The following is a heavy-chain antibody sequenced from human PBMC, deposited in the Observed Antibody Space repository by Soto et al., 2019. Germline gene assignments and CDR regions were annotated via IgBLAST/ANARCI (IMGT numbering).Heavy chain of an antibody. D-gene: IGHD5-12*01. Sequence: ASVKVSCKASESTFMNYDISWVRQATGQGLEWMGWMNPNSGNTGYALKFQGRVSMTRNTSIYTVYLELSSLASDDTAVYYCVRMASSGTLNWFALWRQRSLGTGSS. V-gene: IGHV1-8*01. CDR2: MNPNSGNT. CDR3: VRMASSGTLNWFAL. CDR1: ESTFMNYD. J-gene: IGHJ5*02.